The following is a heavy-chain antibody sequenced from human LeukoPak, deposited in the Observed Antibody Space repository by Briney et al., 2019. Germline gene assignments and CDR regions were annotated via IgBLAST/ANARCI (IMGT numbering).Heavy chain of an antibody. CDR3: ARAPVTSCSGVLCYPFDY. CDR2: TSSSDAGT. J-gene: IGHJ4*02. Sequence: GGSVRLSCAASGFTLNNYAMSWVRQAPGKGLEWVSATSSSDAGTYHADSVRGRFTISRDNSKNTLYLQMNSLRAEDAAVYYCARAPVTSCSGVLCYPFDYWGQGTLVTVSS. V-gene: IGHV3-23*01. D-gene: IGHD2-15*01. CDR1: GFTLNNYA.